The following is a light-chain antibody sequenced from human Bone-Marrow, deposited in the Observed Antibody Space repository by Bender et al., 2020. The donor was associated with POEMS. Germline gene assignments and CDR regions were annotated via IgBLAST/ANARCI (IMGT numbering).Light chain of an antibody. CDR3: SSYADNNKV. V-gene: IGLV2-8*01. CDR1: SSDVGAYNL. Sequence: QSALTQPASVSGSPGQSITISCTGASSDVGAYNLVSWYQQHPGKAPKLIIYEVSKRPSGVPDRFSGSKSGNTASLTVSGLRAEDEADYYCSSYADNNKVFGTGTRVSVL. CDR2: EVS. J-gene: IGLJ1*01.